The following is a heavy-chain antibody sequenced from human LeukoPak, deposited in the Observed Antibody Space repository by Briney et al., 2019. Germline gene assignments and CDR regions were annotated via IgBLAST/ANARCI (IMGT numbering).Heavy chain of an antibody. CDR1: GGSISSGSYY. CDR2: MYYDGST. V-gene: IGHV4-39*01. J-gene: IGHJ3*02. Sequence: SETLSLTCTVSGGSISSGSYYWGWIRQPPGKGLEWIGYMYYDGSTYYNTSLKRRVTISLDTSKNQFPLKLNSVTATDTAVYYCAGSGTYSDVAIDIWGQGTMVIVSS. D-gene: IGHD3-10*01. CDR3: AGSGTYSDVAIDI.